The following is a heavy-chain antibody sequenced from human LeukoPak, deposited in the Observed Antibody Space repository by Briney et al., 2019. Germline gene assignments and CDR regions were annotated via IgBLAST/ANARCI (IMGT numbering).Heavy chain of an antibody. D-gene: IGHD5-18*01. Sequence: SETLSLTCTVSGGSISSYQWSWIRQPPGKGLEWIGNIYYSGSANYNPSLESRVIISVDTSKNQFSLKLSSVTAADTAVYYCARIRGYSYGPLLDIWGQGTMVTVSS. V-gene: IGHV4-59*12. J-gene: IGHJ3*02. CDR1: GGSISSYQ. CDR2: IYYSGSA. CDR3: ARIRGYSYGPLLDI.